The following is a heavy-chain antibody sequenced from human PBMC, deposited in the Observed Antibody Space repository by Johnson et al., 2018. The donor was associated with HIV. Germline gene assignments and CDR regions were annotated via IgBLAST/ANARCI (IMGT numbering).Heavy chain of an antibody. D-gene: IGHD1-26*01. CDR3: AKSRDLVGAGAFDI. V-gene: IGHV3-30*02. CDR2: IRYDGSNK. J-gene: IGHJ3*02. CDR1: GFTFDDYA. Sequence: QVQLVESGGGLVQPGRSLRLSCAASGFTFDDYAMHWVRQAPGKGLEWVAFIRYDGSNKYYVDSVKGRFTISRDNSKNTLYLQMNSLRPEDTSVYYCAKSRDLVGAGAFDIWGQGTMVTVSS.